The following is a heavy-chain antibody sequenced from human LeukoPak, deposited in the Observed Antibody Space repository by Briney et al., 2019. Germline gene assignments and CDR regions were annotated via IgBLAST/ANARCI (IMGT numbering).Heavy chain of an antibody. J-gene: IGHJ4*02. CDR2: IKQDGSEK. CDR3: ARDRRPDPYYFDY. CDR1: GFTFSSYW. D-gene: IGHD2-2*01. V-gene: IGHV3-7*03. Sequence: GGSLRLSCAASGFTFSSYWMSWVRQAPGKGLEWVANIKQDGSEKYYVDSVKGRFTISRDNAKNSLYLQMNSLRAEDTAVYYCARDRRPDPYYFDYWGLGTLVTVSS.